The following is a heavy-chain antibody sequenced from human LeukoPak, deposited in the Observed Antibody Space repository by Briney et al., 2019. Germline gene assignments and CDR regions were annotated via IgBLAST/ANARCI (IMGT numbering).Heavy chain of an antibody. Sequence: SETLSLTCAVYGGSFSGYYWSWIRQPPGKGLEWIGSIYYSGSTYYNPSLKSRVTISVDTSKNQFSLKLSSVTAADTAVYYCARGITIFGVASTYFDYWGQGTLVTVSS. CDR3: ARGITIFGVASTYFDY. V-gene: IGHV4-34*01. CDR1: GGSFSGYY. J-gene: IGHJ4*02. CDR2: IYYSGST. D-gene: IGHD3-3*01.